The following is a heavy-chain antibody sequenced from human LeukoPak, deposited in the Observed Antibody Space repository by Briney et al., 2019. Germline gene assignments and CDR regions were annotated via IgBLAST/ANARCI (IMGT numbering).Heavy chain of an antibody. J-gene: IGHJ4*02. V-gene: IGHV3-7*01. CDR2: IKEDGSEK. D-gene: IGHD3-10*01. CDR1: GFTFSNYA. Sequence: PGGSLRLSCAASGFTFSNYAMSWVRQAPGKGLEWVGNIKEDGSEKYYVDAVKGRFTISRDNAKNSLYLQIDNLRVEDTAVYFCAKDFRFGEDYWGQGTLVTVCS. CDR3: AKDFRFGEDY.